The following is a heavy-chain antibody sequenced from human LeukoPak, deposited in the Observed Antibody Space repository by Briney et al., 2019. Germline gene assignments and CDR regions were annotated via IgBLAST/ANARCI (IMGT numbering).Heavy chain of an antibody. D-gene: IGHD2-21*02. CDR3: ARSPVGVVTAHDAFDI. CDR1: GGSISSGDYY. Sequence: YPSETLSLTCTVSGGSISSGDYYWSWIRQPPGKGLEWIGYIYYSGSTYYNPSLKSRVTISVDTSKNQFSLKLSSVTAADTAVYYCARSPVGVVTAHDAFDIWGQGTMVTVSS. J-gene: IGHJ3*02. V-gene: IGHV4-30-4*01. CDR2: IYYSGST.